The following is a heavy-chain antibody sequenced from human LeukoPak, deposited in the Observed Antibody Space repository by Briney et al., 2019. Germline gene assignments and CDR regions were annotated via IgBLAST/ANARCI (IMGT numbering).Heavy chain of an antibody. V-gene: IGHV3-33*01. CDR2: ILYDGTNK. CDR1: GFTFSSFG. CDR3: AGAFGSYIDY. Sequence: PGGSLRLSCAASGFTFSSFGLHWVRQAPGKGLEWVAIILYDGTNKYYADSVKGRFTISRATSKNTLYLQMNSLRAKDTAVYYCAGAFGSYIDYWGQGTLVTVSS. D-gene: IGHD3-3*01. J-gene: IGHJ4*02.